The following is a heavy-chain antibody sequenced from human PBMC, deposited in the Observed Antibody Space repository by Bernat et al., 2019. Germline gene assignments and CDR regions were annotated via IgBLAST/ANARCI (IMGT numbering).Heavy chain of an antibody. CDR1: GFTFSSYW. V-gene: IGHV3-74*01. Sequence: EVQLVESGGDLVQPGGSLRLSCAASGFTFSSYWMHWVRQAPGKGLVWVSRINNDGSSTSYAGSVKGRFTIARDNAKNTLYLQMNSLRAEDTDVYYCARGTYYYGSGSSDYWGQGTLVTVSS. D-gene: IGHD3-10*01. CDR3: ARGTYYYGSGSSDY. J-gene: IGHJ4*02. CDR2: INNDGSST.